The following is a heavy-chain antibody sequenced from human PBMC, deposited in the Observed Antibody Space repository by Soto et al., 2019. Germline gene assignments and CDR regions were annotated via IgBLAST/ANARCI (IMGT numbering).Heavy chain of an antibody. D-gene: IGHD3-16*01. CDR1: GGIFTNNA. CDR2: VVPLFDTA. V-gene: IGHV1-69*01. Sequence: QVQVVQSGAEVKKPGSSVKVSCKVSGGIFTNNAISWGRQAPGQGLEWLGGVVPLFDTAYYAQIFRGRLRTSADGATTTAYMELSGLTSADTAVYFCATGGHNDGYNFYHSMDVWGQGTTVTV. J-gene: IGHJ6*02. CDR3: ATGGHNDGYNFYHSMDV.